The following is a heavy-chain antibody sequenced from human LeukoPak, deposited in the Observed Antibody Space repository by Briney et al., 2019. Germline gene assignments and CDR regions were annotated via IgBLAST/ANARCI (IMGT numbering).Heavy chain of an antibody. CDR3: AREDQTLPYFQH. Sequence: ASVKVSCKASVYTFTGYYMHWVRQTRGQGLEGMGWINPNSGGTNYAQTLQGWVTMTRDTSISTAYMELSRLRSDDTAVYYCAREDQTLPYFQHWGQGTLVTVSS. CDR2: INPNSGGT. CDR1: VYTFTGYY. J-gene: IGHJ1*01. V-gene: IGHV1-2*04.